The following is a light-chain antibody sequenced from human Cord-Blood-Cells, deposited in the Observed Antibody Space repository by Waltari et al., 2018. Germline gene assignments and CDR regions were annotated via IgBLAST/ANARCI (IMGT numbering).Light chain of an antibody. Sequence: QSALTQPASVSGSPGQSITISCTGTSSDVGSYNLVSWYQQHPGKAPKLMIYEGSKRPSGVSKRCSGSKSGNTTSLTIAGRQAEDEADYYWCSYAGSSTFAVFGGGTKLTVL. V-gene: IGLV2-23*03. CDR3: CSYAGSSTFAV. CDR1: SSDVGSYNL. CDR2: EGS. J-gene: IGLJ3*02.